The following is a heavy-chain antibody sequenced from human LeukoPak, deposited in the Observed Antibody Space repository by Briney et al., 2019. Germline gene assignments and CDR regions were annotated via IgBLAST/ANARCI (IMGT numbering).Heavy chain of an antibody. D-gene: IGHD6-13*01. J-gene: IGHJ3*02. CDR3: AREKNLGAAAGYYAFDI. V-gene: IGHV3-21*01. CDR1: GFTFSSYT. CDR2: ISSSSSYI. Sequence: PGGSLRLSCAASGFTFSSYTMHWVRQAPGKGLEWVSSISSSSSYIYYADSVKGRFTISRDNAKNSLYLQMNSLRAEDTAVYYCAREKNLGAAAGYYAFDIWGQGTMVTVSS.